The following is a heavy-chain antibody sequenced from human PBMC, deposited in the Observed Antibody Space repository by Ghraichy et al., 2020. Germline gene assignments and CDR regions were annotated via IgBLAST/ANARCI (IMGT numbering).Heavy chain of an antibody. Sequence: SETLSLTCTVSGGSISSYYWSWIRQPPGKGLEWIGYIYYSGSTNYNPSLKSRVTISVDTSKNQFSLKLSSVTAADTAVYYCARVRIVRSTVVITVFDYWGQETLVTVSS. CDR1: GGSISSYY. CDR2: IYYSGST. V-gene: IGHV4-59*01. CDR3: ARVRIVRSTVVITVFDY. D-gene: IGHD3-22*01. J-gene: IGHJ4*02.